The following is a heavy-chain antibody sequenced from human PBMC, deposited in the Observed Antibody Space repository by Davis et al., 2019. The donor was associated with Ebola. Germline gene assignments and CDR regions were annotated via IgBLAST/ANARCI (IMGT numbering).Heavy chain of an antibody. CDR2: ISSSSSYI. CDR3: ARVERTTGLYYYYGMDV. J-gene: IGHJ6*02. CDR1: GFTFSSYS. D-gene: IGHD1-7*01. Sequence: LSLTCAASGFTFSSYSMNWVRQAPGKGLEWVSYISSSSSYIYYADSVKGRFTISRDNAKNSLYLQMNSLRAEDTAVYYCARVERTTGLYYYYGMDVWGQGTTVTVSS. V-gene: IGHV3-21*05.